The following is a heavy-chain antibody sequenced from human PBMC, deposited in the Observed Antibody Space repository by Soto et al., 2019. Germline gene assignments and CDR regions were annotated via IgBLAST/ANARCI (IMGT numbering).Heavy chain of an antibody. CDR3: ARAGNIVVVPAAILGDYYYYYGMDV. D-gene: IGHD2-2*01. CDR1: GGTFSSYA. J-gene: IGHJ6*02. V-gene: IGHV1-69*13. CDR2: IIPIFGTA. Sequence: SVKVSCKASGGTFSSYAISWVRQAPGQGLEWMGGIIPIFGTANYAQKFQGRVTITADESTSTAYMELSSLRSEDTAVYYCARAGNIVVVPAAILGDYYYYYGMDVWGQGTTVNVSS.